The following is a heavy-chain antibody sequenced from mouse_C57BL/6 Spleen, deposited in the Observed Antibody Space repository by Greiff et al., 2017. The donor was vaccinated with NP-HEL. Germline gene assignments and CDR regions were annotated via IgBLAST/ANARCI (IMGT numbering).Heavy chain of an antibody. D-gene: IGHD2-4*01. CDR1: GFTFSDYG. V-gene: IGHV5-17*01. CDR3: ARRGDYDRFSFAY. J-gene: IGHJ3*01. CDR2: ISSGSSTI. Sequence: DVHLVESGGGLVKPGGSLKLSCAASGFTFSDYGMHWVRQAPEKGLEWVAYISSGSSTIYYADTVKGRFTISRDNAKNTLFLQMTSLRSEDTAMYYWARRGDYDRFSFAYWGQGTLVTVSA.